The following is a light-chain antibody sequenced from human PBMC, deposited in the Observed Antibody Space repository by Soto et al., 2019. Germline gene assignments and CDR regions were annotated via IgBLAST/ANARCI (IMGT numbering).Light chain of an antibody. CDR2: DGS. V-gene: IGKV1-5*01. Sequence: DTQMTQSPSPLSASVGDRVTITCRASQSISSWLAWYQQKPGKVPKLLIYDGSSLESGVPSRFSGSGSGTEFTLTISSLQPDDFATYYCQQYNSYHLTFGGGTKVDIK. CDR1: QSISSW. J-gene: IGKJ4*01. CDR3: QQYNSYHLT.